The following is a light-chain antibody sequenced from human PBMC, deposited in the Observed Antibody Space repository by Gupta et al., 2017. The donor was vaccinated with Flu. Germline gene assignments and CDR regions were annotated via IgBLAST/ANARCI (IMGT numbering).Light chain of an antibody. CDR3: QLNGCSPGFT. V-gene: IGKV3-20*01. CDR1: QSVRSSY. Sequence: EIVLTQSPGTLSLSPGERATLSCRASQSVRSSYLDWYQQKAGLAPRLLIYGASSRATGIPVRFSGTGSGIDLTLTIRRREQEDFAVYNCQLNGCSPGFTFGPGTKVDIK. J-gene: IGKJ3*01. CDR2: GAS.